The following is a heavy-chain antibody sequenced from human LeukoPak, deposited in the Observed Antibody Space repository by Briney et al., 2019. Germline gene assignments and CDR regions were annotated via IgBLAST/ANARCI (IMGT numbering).Heavy chain of an antibody. J-gene: IGHJ5*02. V-gene: IGHV3-33*01. CDR2: IWSDGSNK. CDR3: ARVTMVAAASYNWFVP. Sequence: GRSLRLYCAASGFTFSNYGMHWVRQALGQGLEWLAIIWSDGSNKYYADSVRGRFTISRDNSKNTLYLQMNSLRAEDTAVYYCARVTMVAAASYNWFVPWGQGTLVTVSS. D-gene: IGHD2-15*01. CDR1: GFTFSNYG.